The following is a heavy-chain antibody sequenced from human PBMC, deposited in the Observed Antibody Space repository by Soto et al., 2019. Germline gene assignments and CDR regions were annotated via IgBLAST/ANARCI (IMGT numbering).Heavy chain of an antibody. CDR3: ARGFPSMAYYGEYYFDK. D-gene: IGHD3-10*01. V-gene: IGHV3-53*01. CDR2: IYSGGST. Sequence: EVQMVESGGGLIQPGGSLRLSCAAFGFTVSSNYMSWVRQAPGKGLERVTGIYSGGSTYYADAVKGRFTIYRDNSRNTLYLQMNSLRAEDTAVYYCARGFPSMAYYGEYYFDKWGQGTLVTVSS. CDR1: GFTVSSNY. J-gene: IGHJ4*02.